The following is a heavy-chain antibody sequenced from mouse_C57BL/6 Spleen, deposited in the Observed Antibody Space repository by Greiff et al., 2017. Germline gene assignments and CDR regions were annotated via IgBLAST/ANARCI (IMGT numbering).Heavy chain of an antibody. V-gene: IGHV6-6*01. J-gene: IGHJ2*01. D-gene: IGHD2-2*01. CDR2: IRNKANNHAT. Sequence: GGSMKLSCAASGFTFSDAWMDWVRQSPEKGLEWVAEIRNKANNHATYYAESVKGRFTISRDDSKSSVYLQMNSLGAEATDFYYSTGLRFDYWGQGTTLTVSS. CDR1: GFTFSDAW. CDR3: TGLRFDY.